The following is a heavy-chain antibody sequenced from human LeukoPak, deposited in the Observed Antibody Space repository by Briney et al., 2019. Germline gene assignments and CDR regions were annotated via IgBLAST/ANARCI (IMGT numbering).Heavy chain of an antibody. CDR2: IRYDGSDK. CDR3: ARDPLTESYGVNWLDP. Sequence: PGGSLRLSCAASGFTISSYGIHWVRQAPVEGLEWVAFIRYDGSDKYFADIVKGRFTISRDNSKNTVYLQMNSLRVEDTAIYYCARDPLTESYGVNWLDPWGQGTLVTVSS. J-gene: IGHJ5*02. CDR1: GFTISSYG. D-gene: IGHD1-26*01. V-gene: IGHV3-30*02.